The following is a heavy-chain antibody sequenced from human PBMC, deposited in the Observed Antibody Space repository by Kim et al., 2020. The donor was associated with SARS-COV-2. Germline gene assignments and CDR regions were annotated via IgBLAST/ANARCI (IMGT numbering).Heavy chain of an antibody. V-gene: IGHV1-2*02. J-gene: IGHJ4*02. CDR2: GGT. Sequence: GGTHYAQKFQGRVTLTRDTSISTDYMELSRLTSDDTAIYYCARGGAQPRDYWGQGTLVTVSS. CDR3: ARGGAQPRDY. D-gene: IGHD3-10*01.